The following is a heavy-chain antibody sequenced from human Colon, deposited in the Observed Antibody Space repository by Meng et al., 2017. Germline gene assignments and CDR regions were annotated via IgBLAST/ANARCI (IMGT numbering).Heavy chain of an antibody. CDR3: AIELLVKRHLDD. V-gene: IGHV4-4*07. CDR1: GGSIPGYY. J-gene: IGHJ4*01. D-gene: IGHD2-21*01. Sequence: SETLSLTCTVSGGSIPGYYWSWLRQPAGKGLEWIGRVYSNGNSNYNPSLQSRVTMSVDTTKNQLPLNLSSVTDADRDVYYCAIELLVKRHLDDWGQGTTVTVSS. CDR2: VYSNGNS.